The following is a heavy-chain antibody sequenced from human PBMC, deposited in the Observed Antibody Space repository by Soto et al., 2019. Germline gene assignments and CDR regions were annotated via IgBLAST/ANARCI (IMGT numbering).Heavy chain of an antibody. D-gene: IGHD3-10*01. Sequence: GGSLRLSCAASGFTFRASPMSWVRQVPGKGLEWVSGISAGGGTTYYADSVKGRFTISRDNSKNTVYLQMDSLRGEDTAVYTCAKAYGSETKNYYFDYWGQGTLVTVSS. J-gene: IGHJ4*02. V-gene: IGHV3-23*01. CDR2: ISAGGGTT. CDR3: AKAYGSETKNYYFDY. CDR1: GFTFRASP.